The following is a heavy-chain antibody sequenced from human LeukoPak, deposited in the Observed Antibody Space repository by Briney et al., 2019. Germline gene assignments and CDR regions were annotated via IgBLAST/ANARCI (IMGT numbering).Heavy chain of an antibody. CDR3: VRGKWSTRH. J-gene: IGHJ4*02. CDR1: GGSISSSS. D-gene: IGHD2-15*01. V-gene: IGHV3-21*01. CDR2: ISSSSSYI. Sequence: ETLSLTCTVSGGSISSSSYYWGWIRQPPGKGLEWVSSISSSSSYIYNADSVKGRFTISRDNAKNSLYLQMNSLRAEDTAVYYCVRGKWSTRHWGQGTLVTVSS.